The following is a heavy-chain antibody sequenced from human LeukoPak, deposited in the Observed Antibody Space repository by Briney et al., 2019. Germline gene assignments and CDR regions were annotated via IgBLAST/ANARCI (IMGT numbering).Heavy chain of an antibody. CDR3: ARQDRGDDPYFDH. J-gene: IGHJ4*02. V-gene: IGHV4-39*01. CDR1: GDSINTSTYF. CDR2: IYETGST. D-gene: IGHD5-12*01. Sequence: SETLSLTCTVSGDSINTSTYFWGWIRQPPGKGLEWIGSIYETGSTNYNPSLKSRVTISVDTSKNHFFLELSSVTAADTAVYYCARQDRGDDPYFDHWGQGTLVTVSS.